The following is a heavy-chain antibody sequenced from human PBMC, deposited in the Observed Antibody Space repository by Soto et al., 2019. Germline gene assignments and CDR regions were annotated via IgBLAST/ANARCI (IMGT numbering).Heavy chain of an antibody. J-gene: IGHJ3*02. CDR3: ARPGPIEGIVASDAFDI. V-gene: IGHV1-69*02. CDR1: GGTFSSYT. D-gene: IGHD5-12*01. Sequence: SVKVSCKASGGTFSSYTISWVRQAPGQGLEWMGRIIPILGIANYAQKFQGRVTITADKSTSTAYMELSSLRSEDTAVYYCARPGPIEGIVASDAFDIWGQGTMVTVSS. CDR2: IIPILGIA.